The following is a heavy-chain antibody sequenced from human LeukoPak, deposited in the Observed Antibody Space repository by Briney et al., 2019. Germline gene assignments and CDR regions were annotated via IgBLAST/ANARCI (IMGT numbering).Heavy chain of an antibody. CDR2: IYYSGRT. CDR3: ARDRWGYCSGGSCLGNFDY. V-gene: IGHV4-30-4*07. Sequence: PSETLSLTCAVSGGSISSGGYSWSWIRQPPGKGLEWIGYIYYSGRTYYNPSLKSRVTISVDTSKNQFSLKLSSVTAADTAVYYCARDRWGYCSGGSCLGNFDYWGQGTLVTVSS. D-gene: IGHD2-15*01. J-gene: IGHJ4*02. CDR1: GGSISSGGYS.